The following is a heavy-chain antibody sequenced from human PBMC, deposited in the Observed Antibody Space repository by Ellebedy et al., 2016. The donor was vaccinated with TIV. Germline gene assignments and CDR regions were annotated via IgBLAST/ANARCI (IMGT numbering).Heavy chain of an antibody. V-gene: IGHV4-59*01. CDR2: VYYTGIT. Sequence: GSLRLXCTVSGGSFSGNYWSWVRQPPGKGLEWIGNVYYTGITNYNPSLKSRVTISVDRSKNQFSLNLNSVTAADTAVYYCTRDPGLYYDSSGYMDVWGQGTTVTVSS. D-gene: IGHD3-22*01. CDR3: TRDPGLYYDSSGYMDV. CDR1: GGSFSGNY. J-gene: IGHJ6*02.